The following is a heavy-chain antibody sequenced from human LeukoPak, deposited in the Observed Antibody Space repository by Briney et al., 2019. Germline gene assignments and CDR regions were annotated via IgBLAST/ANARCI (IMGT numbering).Heavy chain of an antibody. CDR3: AREGPPGQSGSWSNYYLYYGLDV. D-gene: IGHD6-13*01. Sequence: SETLSLTCTVSGGSITSNTHYWAWIRQPPGKGLEWIGSIHYSGSTYYNPSLQSRVTILGDTSKNRFSLKLTSVTAAGTAVYFCAREGPPGQSGSWSNYYLYYGLDVWGPGTTVTVSS. J-gene: IGHJ6*02. CDR1: GGSITSNTHY. CDR2: IHYSGST. V-gene: IGHV4-39*07.